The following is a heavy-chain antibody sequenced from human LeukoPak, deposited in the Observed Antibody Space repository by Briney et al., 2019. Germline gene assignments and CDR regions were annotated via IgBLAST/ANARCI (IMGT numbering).Heavy chain of an antibody. Sequence: GGSLRLSCAASGFTVSSNYMSWVRQAPGKGLEWVSAIYSGGSTYYADSVKGRFTISRDNSKNTLYLQMNSLRAEDTAVYYCARSWIQLWSDAFDIWGQGTMVTVSS. D-gene: IGHD5-18*01. V-gene: IGHV3-53*01. CDR2: IYSGGST. CDR1: GFTVSSNY. CDR3: ARSWIQLWSDAFDI. J-gene: IGHJ3*02.